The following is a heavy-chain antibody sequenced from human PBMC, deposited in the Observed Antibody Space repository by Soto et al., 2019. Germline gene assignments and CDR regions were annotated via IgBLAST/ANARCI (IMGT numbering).Heavy chain of an antibody. V-gene: IGHV4-31*03. CDR2: SYYSGTT. J-gene: IGHJ4*02. CDR3: ARAGPTLPFDY. Sequence: PSETLSLTCTVSDGSVSSGGYYWSWIRQPPGMGLEWIGYSYYSGTTHSNPSLKRRVTISVDTSKNQFSPKLSSVTAADTAMYYCARAGPTLPFDYWGQGTLVTVSS. CDR1: DGSVSSGGYY.